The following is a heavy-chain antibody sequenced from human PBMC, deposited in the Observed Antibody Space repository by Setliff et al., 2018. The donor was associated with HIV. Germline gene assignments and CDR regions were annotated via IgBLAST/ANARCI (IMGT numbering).Heavy chain of an antibody. J-gene: IGHJ6*03. CDR1: GFTFEDYG. D-gene: IGHD6-25*01. V-gene: IGHV3-20*04. CDR2: INWNGGST. Sequence: GGSLRLSCAVSGFTFEDYGMSWVRQAPGKGLEWVSGINWNGGSTGYADSVKGRFTISRDNSKNTLYLQMSSLRAEDTAVYYCVKRDRGYNYYYYYYMDVWGKGTTVTVSS. CDR3: VKRDRGYNYYYYYYMDV.